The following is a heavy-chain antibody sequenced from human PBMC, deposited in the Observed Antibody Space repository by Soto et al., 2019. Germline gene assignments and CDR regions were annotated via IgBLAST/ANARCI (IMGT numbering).Heavy chain of an antibody. CDR1: GGSISSSNW. Sequence: SETLSLTCAVSGGSISSSNWWSWVRQPPGKGLEWIGEIYHSGSTNYNPSLKSRVTISVDKSKNQFSLKLSSVTAADTAVYYCARDPLEPCSGGSCRGYYYYGMDVWGQGTTVTVSS. CDR2: IYHSGST. CDR3: ARDPLEPCSGGSCRGYYYYGMDV. J-gene: IGHJ6*02. V-gene: IGHV4-4*02. D-gene: IGHD2-15*01.